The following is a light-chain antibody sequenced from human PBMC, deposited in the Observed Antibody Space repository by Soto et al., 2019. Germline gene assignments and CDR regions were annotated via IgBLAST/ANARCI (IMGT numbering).Light chain of an antibody. J-gene: IGKJ1*01. CDR3: QQYGSSYPWT. CDR2: QTS. V-gene: IGKV3-20*01. CDR1: QYINTR. Sequence: IGFTQSPGTLSLSPGERTTLSCRASQYINTRLAWYQHRPGQAPRLLIYQTSLRAAGIPARFSASGSGTDFTLTIRRLEPEDFAVYYCQQYGSSYPWTFGQGTKVDIK.